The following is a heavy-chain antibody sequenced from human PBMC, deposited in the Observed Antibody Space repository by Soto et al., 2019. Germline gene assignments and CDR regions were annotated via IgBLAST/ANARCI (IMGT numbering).Heavy chain of an antibody. Sequence: QVQLVESGGGVVQPGRSLRLSCAASGFTFSSYAMHWVRQAPGKGLEWVAVISYDGSNKYYADSVKGRFTISRDNSKNTLYLQMNSLRAEDTAVYYCARASTPSYYGDYVPDAFDIWGQGTMVTVSS. CDR1: GFTFSSYA. CDR3: ARASTPSYYGDYVPDAFDI. J-gene: IGHJ3*02. D-gene: IGHD4-17*01. V-gene: IGHV3-30-3*01. CDR2: ISYDGSNK.